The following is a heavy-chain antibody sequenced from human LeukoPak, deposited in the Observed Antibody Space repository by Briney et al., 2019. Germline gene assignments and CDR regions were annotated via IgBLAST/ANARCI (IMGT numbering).Heavy chain of an antibody. V-gene: IGHV3-23*01. D-gene: IGHD6-6*01. CDR2: ISGSGGST. CDR1: GFFFSNYG. J-gene: IGHJ3*02. Sequence: HPGGSLRLSCVASGFFFSNYGMTWVRQAPGKGLEWVSAISGSGGSTYYADSVKGRFTISRDNSKNTLYLQMNSLRAEDTAVYYCARDRSDDAFDIWGQGTMVTVSS. CDR3: ARDRSDDAFDI.